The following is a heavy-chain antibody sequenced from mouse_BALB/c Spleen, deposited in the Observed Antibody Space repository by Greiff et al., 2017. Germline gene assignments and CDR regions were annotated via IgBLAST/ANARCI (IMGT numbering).Heavy chain of an antibody. Sequence: QVQLKQSGAELMKPGASVKISCKATGYTFSSYWIEWVKQRPGHGLEWIGEILPGSGSTNYNEKFKGKATFTADTSSNTAYMQLSSLTSEDSAVYYCARSGGYDWFAYWGQGTLVTVSA. D-gene: IGHD2-2*01. CDR2: ILPGSGST. CDR1: GYTFSSYW. J-gene: IGHJ3*01. CDR3: ARSGGYDWFAY. V-gene: IGHV1-9*01.